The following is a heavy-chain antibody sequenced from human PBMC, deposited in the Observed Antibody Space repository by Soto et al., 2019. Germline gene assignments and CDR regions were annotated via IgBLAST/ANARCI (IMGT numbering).Heavy chain of an antibody. CDR1: GLTASGLTFSNYW. CDR2: ISGVGSST. D-gene: IGHD2-2*02. V-gene: IGHV3-74*01. CDR3: AVLIPPQAY. J-gene: IGHJ4*02. Sequence: GGSLRLSCAASGLTASGLTFSNYWMHWVRQAPGKGLVWVSRISGVGSSTDYADSVKGRFTISRDNAKNTLYLQMSSLRAEDTAVYYCAVLIPPQAYWSQGTLVTVSS.